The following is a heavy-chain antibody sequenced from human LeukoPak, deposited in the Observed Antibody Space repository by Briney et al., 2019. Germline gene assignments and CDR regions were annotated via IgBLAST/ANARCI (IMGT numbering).Heavy chain of an antibody. J-gene: IGHJ4*02. CDR2: ISSSSSYI. CDR3: AKLVVPAAILDY. D-gene: IGHD2-2*02. Sequence: GGSLRLSCAASGFTFSNYNMNWVRQAPGKGLEWVSSISSSSSYIYYADSVKGRFTISRDNAKNSLYLQMNSLRAEDTAVYYCAKLVVPAAILDYWGQGTLVTVSS. V-gene: IGHV3-21*01. CDR1: GFTFSNYN.